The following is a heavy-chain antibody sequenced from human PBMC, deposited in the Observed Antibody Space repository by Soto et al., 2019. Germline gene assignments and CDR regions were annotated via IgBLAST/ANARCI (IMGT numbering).Heavy chain of an antibody. CDR3: ARRPYYYDSSGYSDYYGMAV. V-gene: IGHV5-51*01. CDR1: GYSFTSYW. Sequence: RGASLKISCKGSGYSFTSYWIGWVRPMPGKGLEWMGIIYPGDSDTRYSPSFQGQVTISADKSISTAYLQWSSLKASDTAMYYCARRPYYYDSSGYSDYYGMAVWGQRTTVTVSS. CDR2: IYPGDSDT. J-gene: IGHJ6*02. D-gene: IGHD3-22*01.